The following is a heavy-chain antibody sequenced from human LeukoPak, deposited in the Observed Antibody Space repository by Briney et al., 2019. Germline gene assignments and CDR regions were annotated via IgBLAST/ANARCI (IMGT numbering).Heavy chain of an antibody. J-gene: IGHJ4*02. D-gene: IGHD5-12*01. V-gene: IGHV3-23*01. CDR1: GYPFSSYA. Sequence: PGGSLRLSCAASGYPFSSYAMTWVRQAPGKGLEWVSAIGATGGDLYYADSVKGRFTISRDNSKNTLFLQMNSLRAEDTAVYYCAKTYSGYSHFDYWGQGTLVTVSS. CDR3: AKTYSGYSHFDY. CDR2: IGATGGDL.